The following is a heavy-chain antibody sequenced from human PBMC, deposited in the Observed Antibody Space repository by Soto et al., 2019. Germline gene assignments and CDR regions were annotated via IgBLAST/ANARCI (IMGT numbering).Heavy chain of an antibody. Sequence: EVQLVVSGGGLVKPGGSLRLSCAASGFSFSNAWMNWVRQAPGKGLEWVGRIKRKIDGEKTDYAAPVKGRFTISRDDSKNTLSLQMNSLKADDTAVYYCTTGSVEGVWGQGTTVTVSS. CDR1: GFSFSNAW. J-gene: IGHJ6*02. CDR3: TTGSVEGV. V-gene: IGHV3-15*07. CDR2: IKRKIDGEKT.